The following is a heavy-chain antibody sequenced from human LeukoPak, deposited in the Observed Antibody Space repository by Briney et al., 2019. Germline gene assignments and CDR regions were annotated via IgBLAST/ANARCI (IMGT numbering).Heavy chain of an antibody. CDR1: AFTFSSYW. J-gene: IGHJ2*01. CDR3: ARGSDCSGGSCYSYWYFDL. V-gene: IGHV3-74*01. D-gene: IGHD2-15*01. Sequence: GGSLRLSCAASAFTFSSYWMHWVRQAPGKGLVWVSRINSDGSSTSYADSVKGRFTISRDNAMNTLYLQMNSLRAEDTAMYYCARGSDCSGGSCYSYWYFDLWGRGTLVTVSS. CDR2: INSDGSST.